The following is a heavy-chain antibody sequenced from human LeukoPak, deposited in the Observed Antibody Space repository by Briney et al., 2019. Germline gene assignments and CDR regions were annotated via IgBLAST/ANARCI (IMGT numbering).Heavy chain of an antibody. CDR3: AKVMPHRESWYNWNTGYLGYFDY. V-gene: IGHV3-30*02. D-gene: IGHD1/OR15-1a*01. CDR2: IRYDGSNK. CDR1: GFTFSSYG. J-gene: IGHJ4*02. Sequence: GGSLRLSCAVSGFTFSSYGMHWVRQAPGKGLEWVAFIRYDGSNKYYADSVKGRFTISRDNSKNTLYLQMNSLRAEDTAVYYCAKVMPHRESWYNWNTGYLGYFDYWGQGTLVTVSS.